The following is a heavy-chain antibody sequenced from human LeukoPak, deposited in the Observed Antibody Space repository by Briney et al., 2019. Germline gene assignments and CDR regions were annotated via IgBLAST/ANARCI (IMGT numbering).Heavy chain of an antibody. Sequence: ASVKVSCRASGYTFTAYFIYWVRQAPGQGLEWVGWINPSSGRTNSAQKFQGRVTMTRDTSISTAYMELSSLRSDDTAVYSCARAHVLRSSSRSFQHWGQGTLVSVAS. J-gene: IGHJ1*01. CDR3: ARAHVLRSSSRSFQH. CDR1: GYTFTAYF. CDR2: INPSSGRT. V-gene: IGHV1-2*02. D-gene: IGHD6-13*01.